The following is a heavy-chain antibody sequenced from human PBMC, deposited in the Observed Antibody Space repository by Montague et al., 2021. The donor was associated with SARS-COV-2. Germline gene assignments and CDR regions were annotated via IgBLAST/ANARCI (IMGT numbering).Heavy chain of an antibody. Sequence: SETLSLTCAVYGGSFSGWYWSWVRQPPGKGLELIGEINRRGNTIYNPSLKRRVPISEDTSTSQFSLKLSSVTAADTAVYYCARVRAVPAAMRKFSLGRSYYGMDVWGQGTTVTVSS. CDR1: GGSFSGWY. J-gene: IGHJ6*02. D-gene: IGHD2-2*01. CDR3: ARVRAVPAAMRKFSLGRSYYGMDV. V-gene: IGHV4-34*01. CDR2: INRRGNT.